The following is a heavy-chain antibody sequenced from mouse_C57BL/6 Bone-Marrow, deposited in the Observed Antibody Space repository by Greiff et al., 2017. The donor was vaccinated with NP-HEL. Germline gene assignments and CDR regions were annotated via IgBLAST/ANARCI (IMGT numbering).Heavy chain of an antibody. CDR1: GYTFTDHT. J-gene: IGHJ4*01. Sequence: VKLQESDAELVKPGASVKISCKVSGYTFTDHTIHWMKQRPEQGLEWIGYIYPRDGSTKYNEKFKGKATLTADKSSSTAYMQLNSLTSEDSAVYFCARRDYYGSSYVVDYWGQGTSVTVSS. CDR2: IYPRDGST. V-gene: IGHV1-78*01. D-gene: IGHD1-1*01. CDR3: ARRDYYGSSYVVDY.